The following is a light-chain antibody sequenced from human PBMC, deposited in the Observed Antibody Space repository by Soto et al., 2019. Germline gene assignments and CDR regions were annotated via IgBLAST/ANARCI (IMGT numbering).Light chain of an antibody. CDR1: TSNIGSDT. Sequence: QAVVTQPPSASGTPGQRVTISCSGSTSNIGSDTVNWYQQLPGTAPKLLIYRNTQRPSGVPDRFSGSKSGASASLAVSGLQSEDEADYYCAAWDDSLNGYVFGTGTKLTVL. CDR2: RNT. J-gene: IGLJ1*01. V-gene: IGLV1-44*01. CDR3: AAWDDSLNGYV.